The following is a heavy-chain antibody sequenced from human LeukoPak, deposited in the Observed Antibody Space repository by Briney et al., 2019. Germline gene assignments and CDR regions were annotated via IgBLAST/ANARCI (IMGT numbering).Heavy chain of an antibody. D-gene: IGHD3-22*01. CDR3: ARCPFSGYYPFDY. CDR1: GGSISSGDYY. Sequence: SQTLSLTCTVSGGSISSGDYYWSWIRQPPGKGLEWIGYTYYSGSTYYNPSLKSRVTISVDTSKNQFSLKLSSVTAADTAVYYCARCPFSGYYPFDYWGQGTLVTVSS. V-gene: IGHV4-30-4*08. J-gene: IGHJ4*02. CDR2: TYYSGST.